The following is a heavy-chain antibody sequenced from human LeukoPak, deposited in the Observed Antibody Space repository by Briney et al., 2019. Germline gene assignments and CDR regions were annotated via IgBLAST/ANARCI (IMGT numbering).Heavy chain of an antibody. V-gene: IGHV4-34*01. J-gene: IGHJ4*02. CDR1: GGSFSGYY. Sequence: SETLSLTCAVYGGSFSGYYWSWIRQPPGKGLEWIGEINHSGSTNYNPSLKSRVTISVDTSKNQFSLKLSSVTAADTAVYYCARGRLLRLRFLEWLSVHFDYRGQGTLVTVSS. D-gene: IGHD3-3*01. CDR3: ARGRLLRLRFLEWLSVHFDY. CDR2: INHSGST.